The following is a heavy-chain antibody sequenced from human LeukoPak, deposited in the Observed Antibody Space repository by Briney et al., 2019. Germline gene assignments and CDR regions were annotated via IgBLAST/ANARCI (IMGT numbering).Heavy chain of an antibody. CDR3: HRWTTVTTFDN. CDR2: FTGRNYGXXR. J-gene: IGHJ4*02. Sequence: GRSLRLSCTXSXXTXXDYXXXXXXXGXXXGLEWVASFTGRNYGXXRXYAASVRGRFTISIDDSKTIAYLHMNRLTIEDTATYYCHRWTTVTTFDNWGQGTLVIVSS. V-gene: IGHV3-49*03. CDR1: XXTXXDYX. D-gene: IGHD4-17*01.